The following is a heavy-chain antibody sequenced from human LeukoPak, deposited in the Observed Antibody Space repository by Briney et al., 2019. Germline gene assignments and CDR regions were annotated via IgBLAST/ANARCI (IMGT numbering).Heavy chain of an antibody. CDR3: ARLGAFDI. CDR2: INHSGST. CDR1: GGSISSSSYY. Sequence: PSETLSLTCTVSGGSISSSSYYWSWIRQPPGKGLEWIGEINHSGSTNYNPSLKSRVTISVDTSKNQFSLKLSSVTAADTAVYYCARLGAFDIWGQGTMVTVSS. V-gene: IGHV4-39*07. J-gene: IGHJ3*02.